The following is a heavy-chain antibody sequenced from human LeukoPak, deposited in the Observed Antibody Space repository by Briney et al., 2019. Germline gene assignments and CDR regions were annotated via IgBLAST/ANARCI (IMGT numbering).Heavy chain of an antibody. CDR2: IWYDGSNK. Sequence: GGSLRLSCAASGFTFSSYGMHWVRQAPGKGLEWVAVIWYDGSNKYYADSVKGRFTISRDNSKNTLYLQMNSLRAEDTAVYYCARDRSGSYYNDAFVIWGQGTMVTVSS. D-gene: IGHD1-26*01. CDR3: ARDRSGSYYNDAFVI. J-gene: IGHJ3*02. V-gene: IGHV3-33*01. CDR1: GFTFSSYG.